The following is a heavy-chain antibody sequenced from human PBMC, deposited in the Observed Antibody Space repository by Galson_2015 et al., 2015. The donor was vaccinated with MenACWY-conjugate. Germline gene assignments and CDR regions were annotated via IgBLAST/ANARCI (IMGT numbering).Heavy chain of an antibody. CDR3: ARAKEQWLSKTFDL. CDR1: GFTFSTYW. D-gene: IGHD6-19*01. J-gene: IGHJ3*01. CDR2: IKPDGSEQ. V-gene: IGHV3-7*01. Sequence: SLRLSCAASGFTFSTYWMTWVRQAPGKGLEWVANIKPDGSEQYYVDSVKGRFTISRDNAKNSLFLQMNSLRVEDTAVYYCARAKEQWLSKTFDLWGQGTMVTVSS.